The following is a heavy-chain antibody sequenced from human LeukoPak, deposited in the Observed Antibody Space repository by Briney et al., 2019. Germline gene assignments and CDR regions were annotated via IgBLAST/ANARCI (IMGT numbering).Heavy chain of an antibody. CDR2: IYYSGST. D-gene: IGHD3-22*01. Sequence: SETLSLTCTVSGGSISSSSYYWDWIRQPPGKGLEWIGSIYYSGSTYYNPSLKSRVTISVDTSKNQFSLKLSSVTAADTAVYYXXXDYYDSSGYPLGFDYWGQGTLVTVSS. CDR3: XXDYYDSSGYPLGFDY. V-gene: IGHV4-39*07. CDR1: GGSISSSSYY. J-gene: IGHJ4*02.